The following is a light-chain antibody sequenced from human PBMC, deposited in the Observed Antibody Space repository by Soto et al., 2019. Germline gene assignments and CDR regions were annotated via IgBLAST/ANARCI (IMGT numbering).Light chain of an antibody. J-gene: IGKJ4*01. V-gene: IGKV3-15*01. Sequence: EIVMTQSPATLSVSPGERATLSCRASQSVSSNLAWYQQKPGQAPRLLIYGASTRATGIPARFSGSGSGTEFTLTISSLQPEDFATYSCQQTYRTPLTFGGGTKVDIK. CDR1: QSVSSN. CDR2: GAS. CDR3: QQTYRTPLT.